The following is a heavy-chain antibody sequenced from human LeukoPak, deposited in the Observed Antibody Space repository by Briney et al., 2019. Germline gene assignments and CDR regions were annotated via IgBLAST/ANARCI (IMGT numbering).Heavy chain of an antibody. CDR3: AREASGYYGDY. CDR2: IWYDGSKK. CDR1: GFTFNSYA. V-gene: IGHV3-33*08. J-gene: IGHJ4*02. Sequence: GGSLRLSCAASGFTFNSYAMSWVRQAPGKGLEWVAVIWYDGSKKYYGDSVKGRFSISRDDSRNTLYLQMNSLRAEDTAVYFCAREASGYYGDYWGQGTLVTVSS. D-gene: IGHD3-3*01.